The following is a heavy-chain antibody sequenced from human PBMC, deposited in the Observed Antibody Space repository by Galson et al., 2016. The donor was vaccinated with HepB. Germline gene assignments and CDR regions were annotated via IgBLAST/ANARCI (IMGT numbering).Heavy chain of an antibody. CDR3: ARMGSGNYLFDY. D-gene: IGHD1-26*01. J-gene: IGHJ4*02. CDR1: GFSLKTSGMR. V-gene: IGHV2-70*04. CDR2: IDWDDDK. Sequence: PALVKPTQTLTLTYSFSGFSLKTSGMRVSWIRQPPGKALEWLARIDWDDDKFYSTSLKTRLSISKDTSKNQVVLTMTNMDPVDTATYFCARMGSGNYLFDYRGQGTLVTVSS.